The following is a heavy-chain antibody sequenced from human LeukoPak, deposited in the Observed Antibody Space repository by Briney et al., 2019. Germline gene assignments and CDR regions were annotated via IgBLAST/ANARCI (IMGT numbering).Heavy chain of an antibody. D-gene: IGHD6-19*01. J-gene: IGHJ4*02. CDR1: GGSVSSGTYY. Sequence: PSETLSLTCTVSGGSVSSGTYYWSWIRQPPGKGLECIGNIYYSGSTNYNPPLKSRVTISVDTSKNQFSLKLSSVTAADTAVYYCARRYGSGWYFDYWGQGTLVTVSS. V-gene: IGHV4-61*01. CDR2: IYYSGST. CDR3: ARRYGSGWYFDY.